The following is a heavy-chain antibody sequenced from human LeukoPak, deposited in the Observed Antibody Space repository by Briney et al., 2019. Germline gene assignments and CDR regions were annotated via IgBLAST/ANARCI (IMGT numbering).Heavy chain of an antibody. V-gene: IGHV1-18*01. D-gene: IGHD3-22*01. J-gene: IGHJ6*02. CDR1: GYTFTSYG. CDR3: ARAFHYDSSGYCDGMDV. Sequence: ASVKVSCKASGYTFTSYGISWVRQAPGQGLEWMGWISAYNGNTNYAQKFQGWVTMTRDTSISTAYMELSRLRSDDTAVYYCARAFHYDSSGYCDGMDVWGQGTTVTVSS. CDR2: ISAYNGNT.